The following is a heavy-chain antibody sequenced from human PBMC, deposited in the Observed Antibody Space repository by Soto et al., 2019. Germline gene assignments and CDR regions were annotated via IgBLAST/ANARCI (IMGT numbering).Heavy chain of an antibody. V-gene: IGHV4-4*02. J-gene: IGHJ4*02. Sequence: QVQLQESGPGLVKPSGTPSLTCAVSGGSISSSNWWSWVRQPPGKGLEWIGEIYHSGSTYYNMSLKSRVTISVDKSNNQFSLKLTSMTAADSAVYYCARVGYTSGHYFDYWGQGTLVTVSS. D-gene: IGHD5-18*01. CDR2: IYHSGST. CDR3: ARVGYTSGHYFDY. CDR1: GGSISSSNW.